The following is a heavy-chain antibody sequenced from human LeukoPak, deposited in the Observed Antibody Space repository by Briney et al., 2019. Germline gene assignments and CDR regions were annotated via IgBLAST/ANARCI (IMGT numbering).Heavy chain of an antibody. V-gene: IGHV4-59*08. CDR1: GGSISSYY. Sequence: SETLSLTCTVSGGSISSYYWSWLRQPPGKGLEWIGYIYYSGSTNYNPSLKSRVTISVDTSKNQFSLKLSSVTAADTAVYYCARGNYCTNGVCYGPDYFQHWGQGTLVTVSS. D-gene: IGHD2-8*01. J-gene: IGHJ1*01. CDR3: ARGNYCTNGVCYGPDYFQH. CDR2: IYYSGST.